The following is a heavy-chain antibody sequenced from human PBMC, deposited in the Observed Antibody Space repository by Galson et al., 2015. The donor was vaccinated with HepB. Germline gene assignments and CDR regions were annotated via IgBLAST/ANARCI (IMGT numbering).Heavy chain of an antibody. D-gene: IGHD3-10*01. V-gene: IGHV4-34*01. J-gene: IGHJ4*01. CDR2: INHIGRS. CDR1: GGSFSGYY. CDR3: AREKLLWFGELFAPHYFDY. Sequence: ETLSLTCAVYGGSFSGYYWSWIRQTPGKGLEWIGEINHIGRSNYNPSLKSRVTILVDTSKNQFSLRLTYVTAADTAVYYCAREKLLWFGELFAPHYFDYWGHGILVTASS.